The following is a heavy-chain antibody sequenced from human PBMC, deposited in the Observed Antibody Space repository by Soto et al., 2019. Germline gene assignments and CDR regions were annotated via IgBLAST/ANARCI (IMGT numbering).Heavy chain of an antibody. J-gene: IGHJ4*02. CDR1: RYTFTSYG. V-gene: IGHV1-18*01. Sequence: ASVKVSCKASRYTFTSYGISWARQAPGQGLEWMGWISAYNGNTNYAQKLQGRVTMTTDTSTSTAYMELRSLRSDDTAVYYCERTYYYDSSGYFFDYWGQGTLVTVSS. CDR3: ERTYYYDSSGYFFDY. CDR2: ISAYNGNT. D-gene: IGHD3-22*01.